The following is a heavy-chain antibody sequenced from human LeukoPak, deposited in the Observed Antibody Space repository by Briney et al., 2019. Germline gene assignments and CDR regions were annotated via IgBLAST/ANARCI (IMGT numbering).Heavy chain of an antibody. Sequence: SQTLSLTCAISGDSVSRKSAGWNWIRQSPSRGLEWLERIYYRSTWYSDFLTSRITISPDTYKNQFSLHLDSVTPEDTAVYYCARGGLVRGSIDSLIAFDFWGQGTVVTVSS. D-gene: IGHD3-10*01. CDR3: ARGGLVRGSIDSLIAFDF. V-gene: IGHV6-1*01. CDR2: IYYRSTWYS. J-gene: IGHJ3*01. CDR1: GDSVSRKSAG.